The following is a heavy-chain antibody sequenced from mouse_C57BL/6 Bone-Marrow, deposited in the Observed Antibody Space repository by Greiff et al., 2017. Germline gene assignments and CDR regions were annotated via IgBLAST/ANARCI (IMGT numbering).Heavy chain of an antibody. CDR3: ARGAGASSWFAD. CDR1: GYTFTSYW. Sequence: QVQLKQPGAELVKPGASVKLSCKASGYTFTSYWMHWVKQRPGQGLEWIGMIHPNSGSTNYNEKFKSKATLTVDKSSSTAYMQLSSLTSEDSAVYYCARGAGASSWFADWGQGTLVTVSA. CDR2: IHPNSGST. V-gene: IGHV1-64*01. J-gene: IGHJ3*01.